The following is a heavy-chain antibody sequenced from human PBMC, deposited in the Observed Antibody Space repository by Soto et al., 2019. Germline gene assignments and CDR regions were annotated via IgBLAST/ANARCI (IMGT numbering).Heavy chain of an antibody. CDR1: GYTFSSYA. V-gene: IGHV1-3*01. J-gene: IGHJ5*02. CDR3: ARVPRYTSDIVEVPAVMFDDWFVP. D-gene: IGHD2-2*01. Sequence: QVQLVQSGAEVKKPGASVKVSCKASGYTFSSYAVQWVRQAPGQSLEWIGWIHAGNGDTKYSQKFHGIVTLTRDTSANTAYMDLSSLRSEDTAVYYCARVPRYTSDIVEVPAVMFDDWFVPWGQGTLVTVSS. CDR2: IHAGNGDT.